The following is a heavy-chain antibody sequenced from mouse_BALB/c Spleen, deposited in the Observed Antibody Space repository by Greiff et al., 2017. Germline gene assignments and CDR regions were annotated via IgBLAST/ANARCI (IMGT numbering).Heavy chain of an antibody. D-gene: IGHD1-1*01. V-gene: IGHV3-6*02. Sequence: DVQLQESGPGLVKPSQSLSLTCSVTGYSITSGYYWNWIRQFPGNKLEWMGYISYDGSNNYNPSLKNRISITRDTSKNQFFLKLNSVTTEDTATYYCARELRYAMDYWGQGTSVTVSS. CDR1: GYSITSGYY. CDR2: ISYDGSN. CDR3: ARELRYAMDY. J-gene: IGHJ4*01.